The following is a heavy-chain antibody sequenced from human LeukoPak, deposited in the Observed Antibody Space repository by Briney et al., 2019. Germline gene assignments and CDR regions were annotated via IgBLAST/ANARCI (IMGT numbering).Heavy chain of an antibody. CDR1: GFTFSRRW. V-gene: IGHV3-7*03. CDR2: IKEDGSQK. D-gene: IGHD3-10*01. CDR3: AGDRGYLQFDY. J-gene: IGHJ4*02. Sequence: PGGSLRLSCAASGFTFSRRWMSWVRQTPGKGLEWVANIKEDGSQKYYADSVMGRFTISRDNAENSLYLQLNSLRAEDTAMYYCAGDRGYLQFDYWGQGTLVTVSS.